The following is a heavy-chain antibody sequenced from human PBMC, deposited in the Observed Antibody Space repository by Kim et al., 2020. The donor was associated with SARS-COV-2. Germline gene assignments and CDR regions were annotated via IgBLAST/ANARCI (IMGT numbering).Heavy chain of an antibody. Sequence: VGSLRLSCAASGFTFSSYGMHWVRQAPGKGLEWVAVISYDGSNKYYADSVKGRFTISRDNSKNTLYLHMNSLRAEDTAVYYCARDAVDCSSTSCYSGWTYYYYGIDVWGQGTTVTVSS. CDR3: ARDAVDCSSTSCYSGWTYYYYGIDV. J-gene: IGHJ6*01. CDR2: ISYDGSNK. V-gene: IGHV3-33*05. CDR1: GFTFSSYG. D-gene: IGHD2-2*01.